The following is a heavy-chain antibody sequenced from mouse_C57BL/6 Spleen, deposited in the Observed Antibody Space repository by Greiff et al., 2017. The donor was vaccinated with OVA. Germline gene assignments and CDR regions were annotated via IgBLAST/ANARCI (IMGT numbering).Heavy chain of an antibody. CDR1: GYTFTSYW. CDR2: IDPSDSYT. CDR3: ARGTTVVANPLDY. J-gene: IGHJ2*01. D-gene: IGHD1-1*01. V-gene: IGHV1-50*01. Sequence: QVQLQQPGAELVKPGASVKLSCKASGYTFTSYWMQWVKQRPGQGLEWIGEIDPSDSYTNYNQKFKGKATLTVDPSSSTAYMQLSSLTSEDSAVYYCARGTTVVANPLDYWGQGTTLTVSS.